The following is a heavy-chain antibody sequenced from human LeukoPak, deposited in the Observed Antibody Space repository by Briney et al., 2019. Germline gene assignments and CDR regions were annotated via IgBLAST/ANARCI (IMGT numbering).Heavy chain of an antibody. CDR1: GYTFTTYG. V-gene: IGHV1-18*01. Sequence: GASVKVSCKASGYTFTTYGISWVRQAPGQGLEWMGWISAYNVNTNYSQKLQGRVTMTTDTSTSTAYMDLRSLRSDDTAVYYCARTNYYYDSGVASDIWGQGTMVTVSS. CDR3: ARTNYYYDSGVASDI. CDR2: ISAYNVNT. J-gene: IGHJ3*02. D-gene: IGHD3-22*01.